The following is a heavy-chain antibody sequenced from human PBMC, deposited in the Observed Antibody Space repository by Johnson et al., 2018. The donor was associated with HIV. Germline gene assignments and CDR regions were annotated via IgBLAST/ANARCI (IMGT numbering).Heavy chain of an antibody. Sequence: VQLVESGGGLVQPGGSLRLSCAASGFTFSSYAMSWVRQAPGKGLEWVSAISGSGGSTYYADSVKGRFTISRDNSKNTLYLQMNSLRAEDSAVYYCARGRTFDYSNSPINYHAFDIWGQGTMVTVSS. V-gene: IGHV3-23*04. CDR2: ISGSGGST. CDR3: ARGRTFDYSNSPINYHAFDI. CDR1: GFTFSSYA. D-gene: IGHD6-6*01. J-gene: IGHJ3*02.